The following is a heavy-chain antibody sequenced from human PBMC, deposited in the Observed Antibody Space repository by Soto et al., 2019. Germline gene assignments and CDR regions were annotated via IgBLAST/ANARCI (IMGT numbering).Heavy chain of an antibody. CDR2: INAGNGNT. V-gene: IGHV1-3*01. CDR1: GYTFTSYA. J-gene: IGHJ4*02. CDR3: ARDLTSDF. Sequence: QVQLVQSGAEVKKPGASVKVSCKASGYTFTSYAIHWVRQAPEQRLEWMGWINAGNGNTKNSQKFQARVTITRHTTASTACMELNSMRSEDTAVYYCARDLTSDFWGQGTLVTVSS. D-gene: IGHD3-9*01.